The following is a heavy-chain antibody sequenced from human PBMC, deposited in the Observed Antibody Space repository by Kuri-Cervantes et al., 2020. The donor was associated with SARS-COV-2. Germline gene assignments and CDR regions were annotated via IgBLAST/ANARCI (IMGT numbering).Heavy chain of an antibody. CDR1: GFTFSSYA. Sequence: GGSLRLSCAASGFTFSSYAMSWVRQAPGKGLEWVSVIYSGGSTYYADSVKGRFTISRDNSKNTLYLQMNSLRAEDTAVYYCARRDGSLGEFDYWGQGTLVTVSS. CDR3: ARRDGSLGEFDY. J-gene: IGHJ4*02. V-gene: IGHV3-53*01. CDR2: IYSGGST. D-gene: IGHD3-16*01.